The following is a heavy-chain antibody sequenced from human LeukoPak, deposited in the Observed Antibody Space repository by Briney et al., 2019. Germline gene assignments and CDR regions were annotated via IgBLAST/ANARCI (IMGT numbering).Heavy chain of an antibody. V-gene: IGHV4-59*01. CDR1: GGSISSYY. Sequence: SETLSLTCTVCGGSISSYYWSWIRQPPGKGLEWIGYIYYGGSTNYNPSLKSRVTISVDTSKNQFSLKLSSVTAADTAVYYCARAIYYYDSSGHFDYWGQGTLVTVSS. CDR3: ARAIYYYDSSGHFDY. D-gene: IGHD3-22*01. J-gene: IGHJ4*02. CDR2: IYYGGST.